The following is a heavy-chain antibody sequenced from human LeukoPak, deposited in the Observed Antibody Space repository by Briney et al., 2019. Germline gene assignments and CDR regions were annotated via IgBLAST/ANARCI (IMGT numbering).Heavy chain of an antibody. CDR2: ISGSGHDI. J-gene: IGHJ4*02. Sequence: GGPLRLSCAASGFTFSDSYMTWVRQAPGKGVEWVAYISGSGHDINYSDSVKGRFTISRDNAKNTLYLQMNSLRAEDTALYYCAKGGYCSGGSCYDDYWGPGTLVTVSS. D-gene: IGHD2-15*01. CDR1: GFTFSDSY. CDR3: AKGGYCSGGSCYDDY. V-gene: IGHV3-11*01.